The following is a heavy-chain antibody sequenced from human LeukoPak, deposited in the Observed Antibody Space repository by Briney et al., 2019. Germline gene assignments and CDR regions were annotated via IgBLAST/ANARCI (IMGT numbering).Heavy chain of an antibody. D-gene: IGHD3-22*01. CDR1: GYTFTGYY. CDR2: INPNSGGT. V-gene: IGHV1-2*02. CDR3: ASMDYDSSGYPDPYFDY. Sequence: ASVKVSCKASGYTFTGYYMHWVRQAPGQGLEWMGWINPNSGGTNSAQKFQGRVTMTRDTSISTAYMELSRLRSDDTAVYYCASMDYDSSGYPDPYFDYWGQGTLVTVSS. J-gene: IGHJ4*02.